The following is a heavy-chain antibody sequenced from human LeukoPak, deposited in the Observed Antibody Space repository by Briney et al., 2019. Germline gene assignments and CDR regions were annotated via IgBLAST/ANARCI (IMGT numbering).Heavy chain of an antibody. D-gene: IGHD1-26*01. V-gene: IGHV1-69*04. CDR1: GYTFTSYG. Sequence: SVKVPCKASGYTFTSYGISWVRQAPGQGLEWMGRIIPILGIANYAQKFQGRVTITADKSTSTAYMELSSLRSEDTAVYYCAKVPVGTTTGHFDYWGQGTLVIVSS. CDR2: IIPILGIA. J-gene: IGHJ4*02. CDR3: AKVPVGTTTGHFDY.